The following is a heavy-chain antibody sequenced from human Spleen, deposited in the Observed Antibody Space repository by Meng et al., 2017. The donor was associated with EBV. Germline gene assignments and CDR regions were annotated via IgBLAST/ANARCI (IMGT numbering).Heavy chain of an antibody. D-gene: IGHD5-24*01. J-gene: IGHJ4*01. Sequence: QVQPVQAVAEVEKPGASVTVSFKSSGYTFLHYGINWVRQAPGQGLEWMGWVSPYNGYTSYAQNLKGRATMTTDTSTNTAYMTLRSLRSDDTAVYYCARDRSEMAGSWGGYWGQGSLVSVSS. CDR1: GYTFLHYG. CDR2: VSPYNGYT. V-gene: IGHV1-18*01. CDR3: ARDRSEMAGSWGGY.